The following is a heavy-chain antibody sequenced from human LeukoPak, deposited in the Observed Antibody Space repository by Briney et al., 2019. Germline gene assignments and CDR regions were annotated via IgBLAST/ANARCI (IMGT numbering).Heavy chain of an antibody. D-gene: IGHD1-26*01. CDR1: GGSISSYY. V-gene: IGHV4-59*01. Sequence: SETLSLTCTVSGGSISSYYWSWIRQPPGKGLERIGYIYYSGSTNYNPSLKSRVTISVDTSKNQFSLKLSSVTAADTAVYYCARGVYRRGSYYLLPPYYFDYWGQGTLVTVSS. CDR2: IYYSGST. J-gene: IGHJ4*02. CDR3: ARGVYRRGSYYLLPPYYFDY.